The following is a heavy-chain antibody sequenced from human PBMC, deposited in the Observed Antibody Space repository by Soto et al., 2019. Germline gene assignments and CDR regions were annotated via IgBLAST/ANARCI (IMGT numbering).Heavy chain of an antibody. Sequence: QVQRVQSGAEVKKPGASVKVSCKASGYTFTSYAMHWVRQAPGQRLEWMGWINAGNGNTKYSQKFQGRVTITRDTXASTAYMELSSLRSEDTAVYYCARGIAAAGTSGDYWGQGTLVTVSS. CDR2: INAGNGNT. CDR1: GYTFTSYA. D-gene: IGHD6-13*01. V-gene: IGHV1-3*01. CDR3: ARGIAAAGTSGDY. J-gene: IGHJ4*02.